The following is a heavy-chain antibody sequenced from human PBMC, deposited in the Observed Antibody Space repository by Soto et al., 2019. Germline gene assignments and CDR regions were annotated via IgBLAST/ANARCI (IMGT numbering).Heavy chain of an antibody. V-gene: IGHV3-21*01. CDR3: ARDTGALTYYYDSSGGYYGMDV. CDR2: ISSSSYI. J-gene: IGHJ6*02. D-gene: IGHD3-22*01. Sequence: GGSLRLSCAASGFTFSSYSMNWVRQAPGKGLEWVSSISSSSYIYYADSVKGRFTISRDNAKNSLYLQMNSLRAEDTAAYYCARDTGALTYYYDSSGGYYGMDVWGQGTTVTVSS. CDR1: GFTFSSYS.